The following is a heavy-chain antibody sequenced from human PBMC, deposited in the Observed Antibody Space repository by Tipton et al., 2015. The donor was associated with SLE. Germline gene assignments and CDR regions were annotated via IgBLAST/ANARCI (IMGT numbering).Heavy chain of an antibody. D-gene: IGHD6-19*01. Sequence: TLSLTCIVSGGSISSSSYYWGWIRQPPGKGLEWIGSIYYSGSTNYNPSLKSRVTISVDTSKNQFSLNLSSVTAADTAVYYCARGYSSGSSYFDSWGQGTLVTVSS. CDR1: GGSISSSSYY. V-gene: IGHV4-39*07. CDR2: IYYSGST. J-gene: IGHJ4*02. CDR3: ARGYSSGSSYFDS.